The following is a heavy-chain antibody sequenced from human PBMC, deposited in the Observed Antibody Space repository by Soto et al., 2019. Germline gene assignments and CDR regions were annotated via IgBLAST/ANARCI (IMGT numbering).Heavy chain of an antibody. D-gene: IGHD2-8*01. Sequence: GESLKISCQGSGYSFASYWIGWVRQRPGKGLEWMGIIFPGDSETKYSPSFQGQVTMSADKSINTAYLQWSSLKASDTAIYYCTRRGHTSMYHYYGMDVWGQGTTVTVSS. J-gene: IGHJ6*02. CDR2: IFPGDSET. CDR1: GYSFASYW. CDR3: TRRGHTSMYHYYGMDV. V-gene: IGHV5-51*01.